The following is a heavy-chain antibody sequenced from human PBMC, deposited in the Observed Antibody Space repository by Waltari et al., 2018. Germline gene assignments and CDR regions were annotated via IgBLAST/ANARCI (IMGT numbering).Heavy chain of an antibody. J-gene: IGHJ5*02. CDR3: ARHPLLRFPRPSWFDP. CDR2: IYYSGST. Sequence: QLQLQESGPGLVKPSETLSLTCTVSGGPISSRSYYWGWNRPPPGKGLEWIGSIYYSGSTYYNPSLKSRVTISVDTSKNQFSLKLSSVTAADTAVYYCARHPLLRFPRPSWFDPWGQGTLVTVSS. D-gene: IGHD3-10*01. V-gene: IGHV4-39*01. CDR1: GGPISSRSYY.